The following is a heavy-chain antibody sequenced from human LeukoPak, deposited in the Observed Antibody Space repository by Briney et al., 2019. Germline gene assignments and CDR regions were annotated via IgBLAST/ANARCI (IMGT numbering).Heavy chain of an antibody. CDR3: ARDSGMVRGTVDY. CDR2: INPSGGST. V-gene: IGHV1-46*01. CDR1: GYTFTSYY. Sequence: ASVKVSCKSSGYTFTSYYMYWVRQAPGQGLEWMGIINPSGGSTSYARKFQGRVTMTRDTPTSTVYMELSSLRSEDTAVYYCARDSGMVRGTVDYWGQGTLVTVSS. D-gene: IGHD3-10*01. J-gene: IGHJ4*02.